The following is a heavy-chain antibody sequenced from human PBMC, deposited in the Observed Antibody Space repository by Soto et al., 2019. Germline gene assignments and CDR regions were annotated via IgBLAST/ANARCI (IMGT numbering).Heavy chain of an antibody. V-gene: IGHV3-48*01. CDR2: ISSSSSSTI. J-gene: IGHJ3*02. D-gene: IGHD2-15*01. Sequence: GGSLRLSCAAYGFTFSSYSMNWVRQAPGKGLEWLSYISSSSSSTIYYADSVKGRFTISRDNAKNSLYLQMNSLRAEDTAVYYCARMCSGRSCFNAFDIWGQGTMVTVSS. CDR3: ARMCSGRSCFNAFDI. CDR1: GFTFSSYS.